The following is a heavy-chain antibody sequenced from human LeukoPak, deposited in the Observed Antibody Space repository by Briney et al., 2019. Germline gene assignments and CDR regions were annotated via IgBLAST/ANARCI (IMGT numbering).Heavy chain of an antibody. J-gene: IGHJ4*02. CDR2: INTDGGST. CDR1: GFTFGSYW. V-gene: IGHV3-74*01. Sequence: GGSLRLSCAASGFTFGSYWMHWVRQAPGKGLVWVSRINTDGGSTTYADSVKGRFTISRDNSKNTLYLQMNSLRAEDTAVYYCAKDAWYYYASGGYFDSWGQGTLVTVSS. CDR3: AKDAWYYYASGGYFDS. D-gene: IGHD3-10*01.